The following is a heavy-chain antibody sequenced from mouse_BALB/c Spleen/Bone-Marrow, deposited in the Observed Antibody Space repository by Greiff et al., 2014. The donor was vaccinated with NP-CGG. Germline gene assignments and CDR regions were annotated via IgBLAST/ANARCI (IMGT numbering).Heavy chain of an antibody. Sequence: VQLQQSGPELVKPGASMKISCNASYYSFTGYTMNWVKQSHGKNLEWIGLINPYNGGTTYNQKFKGKATLTVDKSSSTAYMELLSLTSEDSAVYYCARSRLPHYYVMDYWGQGTSVTVSS. CDR1: YYSFTGYT. J-gene: IGHJ4*01. V-gene: IGHV1-18*01. D-gene: IGHD5-1*01. CDR2: INPYNGGT. CDR3: ARSRLPHYYVMDY.